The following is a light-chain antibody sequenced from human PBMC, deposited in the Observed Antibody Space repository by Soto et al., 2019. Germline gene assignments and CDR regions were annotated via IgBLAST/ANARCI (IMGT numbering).Light chain of an antibody. V-gene: IGKV1-8*01. J-gene: IGKJ2*01. CDR2: AAS. CDR1: QGISSY. Sequence: AIRLTQSPSSLSASTGDRVTISCRASQGISSYLAWYQQKPGQAPKLLIYAASTLHSGVPSRFSGSRSGTDFTLTISCLQSEDLATYYCQQYYRYPRTFGQGTKLEIK. CDR3: QQYYRYPRT.